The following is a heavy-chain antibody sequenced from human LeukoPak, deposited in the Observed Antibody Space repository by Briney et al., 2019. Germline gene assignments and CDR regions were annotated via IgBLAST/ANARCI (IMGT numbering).Heavy chain of an antibody. J-gene: IGHJ5*02. Sequence: PGGSLRLSCSASGFTFSRYAMHWVRQAPGKGLEYVSAISSSGGSTYYADSVKGRFTISRDNSKNTLYLQMSSPRAEDTAVYYCVKDIEAVAGTWWFDPWGQGTLVTVSS. D-gene: IGHD6-19*01. CDR2: ISSSGGST. CDR1: GFTFSRYA. CDR3: VKDIEAVAGTWWFDP. V-gene: IGHV3-64D*06.